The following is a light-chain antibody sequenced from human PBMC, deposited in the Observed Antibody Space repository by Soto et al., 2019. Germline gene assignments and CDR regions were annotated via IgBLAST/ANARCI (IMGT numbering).Light chain of an antibody. CDR3: QHYNSYSEA. CDR1: QGISSY. V-gene: IGKV1-9*01. Sequence: IQLTQSPSSLSASVGDRVTITCRASQGISSYLAWYQKKPGKAPKLLIYVASTLQSGVPSRFSGSGSGTDFTLTISSLQPDDFATYYCQHYNSYSEAFGQGTKVELK. J-gene: IGKJ1*01. CDR2: VAS.